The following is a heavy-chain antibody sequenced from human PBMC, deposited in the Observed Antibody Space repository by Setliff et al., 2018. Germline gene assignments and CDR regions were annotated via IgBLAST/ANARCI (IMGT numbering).Heavy chain of an antibody. D-gene: IGHD3-3*01. Sequence: KTSETLSLTCSVSDDSISSRRYYWGWFRQPAGKELEWVGQIYTSWSTNYTPSLKSRVTISLDTSKNQFSLSLTSVTAADTAVYYCARMSGFQYIDVWGKGTTVTVSS. CDR3: ARMSGFQYIDV. CDR2: IYTSWST. V-gene: IGHV4-61*09. CDR1: DDSISSRRYY. J-gene: IGHJ6*03.